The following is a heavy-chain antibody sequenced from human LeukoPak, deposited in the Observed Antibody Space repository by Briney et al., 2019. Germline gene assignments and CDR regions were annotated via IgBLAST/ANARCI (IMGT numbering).Heavy chain of an antibody. Sequence: NPGGSLRLPCAASGFTFSDYYMSWIRQAPGKGLEWVSYISSSSSYTNYADSVKGRFTISRDNAKNSLYLQMNSLRAEDTAVYYCAANMGTTVTTPAKVWFHYWGQGTLVTVSS. CDR2: ISSSSSYT. J-gene: IGHJ4*02. CDR3: AANMGTTVTTPAKVWFHY. CDR1: GFTFSDYY. D-gene: IGHD4-17*01. V-gene: IGHV3-11*06.